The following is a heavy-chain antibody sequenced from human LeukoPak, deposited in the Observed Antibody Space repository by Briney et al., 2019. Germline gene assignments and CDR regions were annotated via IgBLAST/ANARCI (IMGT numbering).Heavy chain of an antibody. Sequence: GGSLRLSCAASGFTFSSYWMSWVRQAPGKGLEWVANIKQDGSEKYYVDSVKGRFTISRDNAKNSLYLQMNSLRAEDTAVYYCAREYQLLGEYYYYYMDVWGKGTTVTVSS. V-gene: IGHV3-7*01. CDR1: GFTFSSYW. CDR3: AREYQLLGEYYYYYMDV. J-gene: IGHJ6*03. D-gene: IGHD2-2*01. CDR2: IKQDGSEK.